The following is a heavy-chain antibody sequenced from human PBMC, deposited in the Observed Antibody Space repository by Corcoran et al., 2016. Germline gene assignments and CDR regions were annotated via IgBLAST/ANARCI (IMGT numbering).Heavy chain of an antibody. V-gene: IGHV1-69*06. D-gene: IGHD3-3*01. CDR2: INPIIGTA. Sequence: QVQLVQSGAEVKKPGASVKVSCKASGGTFSSYAISWVRQAPGQGLEWMGGINPIIGTANYAQKFQGRATITADKSTSTAYMELSSLSSGDTAVYYCARGITVFGVVSSEEAFDIWGQGTMVTVSS. CDR3: ARGITVFGVVSSEEAFDI. CDR1: GGTFSSYA. J-gene: IGHJ3*02.